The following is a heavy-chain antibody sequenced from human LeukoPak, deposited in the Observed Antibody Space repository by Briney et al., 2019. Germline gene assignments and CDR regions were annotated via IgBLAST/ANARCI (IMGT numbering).Heavy chain of an antibody. J-gene: IGHJ6*03. CDR3: ARVFSVETAHMDV. CDR1: GFTFSDHY. V-gene: IGHV3-72*01. Sequence: PGGSLRLSCAASGFTFSDHYMDWVRQAPGKGLEWVGRSRNKANSYTTEYAASVKGRFTISREDSKNSLYLQMNSLKTEDTAVYYCARVFSVETAHMDVWGKGTTVTVSS. CDR2: SRNKANSYTT. D-gene: IGHD5-18*01.